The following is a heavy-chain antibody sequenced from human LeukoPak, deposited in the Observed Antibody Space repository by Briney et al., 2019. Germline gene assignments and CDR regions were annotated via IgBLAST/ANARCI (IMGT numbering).Heavy chain of an antibody. D-gene: IGHD3-22*01. J-gene: IGHJ4*02. CDR3: AKDETMIVVVIGYFDY. CDR1: GFTFSCYA. V-gene: IGHV3-23*01. CDR2: ISGSGGST. Sequence: GGSLRLSCAASGFTFSCYAMSWVRQAPGKGLEWVSAISGSGGSTYYADSVKGRFTISRDNSKNTLYLQMNSLRAEDTAVYYCAKDETMIVVVIGYFDYWGQGTLVTVSS.